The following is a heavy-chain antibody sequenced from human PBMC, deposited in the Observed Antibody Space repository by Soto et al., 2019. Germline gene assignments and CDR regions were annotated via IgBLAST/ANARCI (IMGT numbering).Heavy chain of an antibody. V-gene: IGHV1-69*06. CDR1: AGTFSSYA. J-gene: IGHJ4*02. CDR2: IIPICGTA. D-gene: IGHD4-17*01. Sequence: SMKVSCKAPAGTFSSYAISCVRQAPGQRLEWMGGIIPICGTASYAQKFQGRVTITADKSTSTAYMELSSLRSEDTAVYYCASSHDYGGNVVAIDYWGQGTLVTVSS. CDR3: ASSHDYGGNVVAIDY.